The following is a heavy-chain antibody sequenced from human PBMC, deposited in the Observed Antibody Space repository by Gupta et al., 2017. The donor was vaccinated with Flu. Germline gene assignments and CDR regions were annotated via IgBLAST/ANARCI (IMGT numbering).Heavy chain of an antibody. J-gene: IGHJ4*02. CDR2: IIPVFGPT. D-gene: IGHD2-15*01. CDR3: ARKGGGHCSGGTCYSFDY. Sequence: VRQAPGQGPEWMGGIIPVFGPTNYAQKFQGRVTITADESTSTVYMEKSSLRSEDTAVYYCARKGGGHCSGGTCYSFDYWGQGTLVTVSS. V-gene: IGHV1-69*01.